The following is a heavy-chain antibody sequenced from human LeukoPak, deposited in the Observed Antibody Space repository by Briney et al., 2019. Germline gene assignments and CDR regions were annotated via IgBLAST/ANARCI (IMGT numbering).Heavy chain of an antibody. CDR2: INHSGNT. D-gene: IGHD5-12*01. V-gene: IGHV4-34*01. CDR1: GGSFSGYY. J-gene: IGHJ4*02. Sequence: SETLSLTCAVYGGSFSGYYWSWIRQPPGRGLEWIGEINHSGNTNYNPSLKSRVTISVDTSKNQFSLKLSSVTAADTAVYYCARGLVATKRFDYWGQGTLVTVSS. CDR3: ARGLVATKRFDY.